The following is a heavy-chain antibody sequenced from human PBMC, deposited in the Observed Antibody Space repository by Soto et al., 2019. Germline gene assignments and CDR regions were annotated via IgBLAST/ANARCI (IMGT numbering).Heavy chain of an antibody. CDR2: SSTYNGNT. D-gene: IGHD4-17*01. Sequence: QVQLVQSGAEVKKPGASVKVSCKASGYTFSNYGIAWVRQAPGQGLEWMGWSSTYNGNTEYAQNLQGRVTMTTDGATSTADMELRSLTSYDTAVYYCARVSYGDPVDYWGQGTLVTVSP. J-gene: IGHJ4*02. CDR1: GYTFSNYG. V-gene: IGHV1-18*04. CDR3: ARVSYGDPVDY.